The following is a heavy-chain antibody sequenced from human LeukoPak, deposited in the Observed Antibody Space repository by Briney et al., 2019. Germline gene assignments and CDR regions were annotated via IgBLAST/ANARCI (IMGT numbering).Heavy chain of an antibody. CDR2: IRYDGSNK. D-gene: IGHD2-21*01. J-gene: IGHJ5*02. V-gene: IGHV3-30*02. CDR1: GFTFSSYG. Sequence: GGSLRLSCAASGFTFSSYGMHWVRQAPGKGLEWVAFIRYDGSNKYYADSVEGRFTISRDNSKNTLYLQMNSLRAEDTAVYYCAKDLCRGGDCYGRWFDPWGQGTLVTVSS. CDR3: AKDLCRGGDCYGRWFDP.